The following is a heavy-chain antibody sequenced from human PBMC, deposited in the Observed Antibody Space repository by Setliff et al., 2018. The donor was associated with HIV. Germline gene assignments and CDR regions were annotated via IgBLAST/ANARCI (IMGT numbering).Heavy chain of an antibody. CDR1: GGSFSDYS. J-gene: IGHJ4*02. Sequence: SETLSLTCAVYGGSFSDYSWNWVRQPPGKGLEWIGEINRGGSTNYNPSLKSRAIISVDTSKKHLSLNLTSVTAADTAVYYCARDNEQMAVPGAVFDYWGQGTLVTVSS. D-gene: IGHD6-19*01. CDR2: INRGGST. V-gene: IGHV4-34*01. CDR3: ARDNEQMAVPGAVFDY.